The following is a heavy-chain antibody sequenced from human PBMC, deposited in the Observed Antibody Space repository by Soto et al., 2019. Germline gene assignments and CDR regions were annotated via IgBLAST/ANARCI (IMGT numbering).Heavy chain of an antibody. CDR3: ARRSSRYRYGMKTVLDI. V-gene: IGHV1-69*13. D-gene: IGHD5-18*01. Sequence: GPSAKLCWEACRGGFDSCASSSVRQAPGQGLEWMGGIIPIFGTANYAQKFQGRVTITADESISTAYMELSSLRSEDTAVYYFARRSSRYRYGMKTVLDIWGKGTMVTVS. CDR1: RGGFDSCA. J-gene: IGHJ3*02. CDR2: IIPIFGTA.